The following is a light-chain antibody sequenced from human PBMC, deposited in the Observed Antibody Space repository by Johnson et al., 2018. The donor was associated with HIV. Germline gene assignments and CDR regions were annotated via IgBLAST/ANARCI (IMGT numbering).Light chain of an antibody. CDR1: NSDIGENY. CDR2: ENN. V-gene: IGLV1-51*01. Sequence: QSVLTQSPSVSAAPGQKVTISCSGSNSDIGENYVSWYQQVTGTAPKLLIYENNKRPSGVPDRFSGSKSGTSATLGITGLQTGDEADYYCGTWDSSLRVGFFGTGTKVTVL. CDR3: GTWDSSLRVGF. J-gene: IGLJ1*01.